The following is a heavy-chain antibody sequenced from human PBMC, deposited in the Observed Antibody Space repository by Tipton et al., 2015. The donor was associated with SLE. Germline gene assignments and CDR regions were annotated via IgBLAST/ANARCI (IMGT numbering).Heavy chain of an antibody. J-gene: IGHJ3*01. Sequence: TLSLTCTVSGGSISSYYWTWIRQPAGKGLEWIGHIYTSGATNYNPSLKSRVTISADTSKNHFSLKVTSVTAADTAVYYCARVRSGSHDAFDLWGQGTMVTVSS. CDR1: GGSISSYY. CDR3: ARVRSGSHDAFDL. D-gene: IGHD6-25*01. CDR2: IYTSGAT. V-gene: IGHV4-4*07.